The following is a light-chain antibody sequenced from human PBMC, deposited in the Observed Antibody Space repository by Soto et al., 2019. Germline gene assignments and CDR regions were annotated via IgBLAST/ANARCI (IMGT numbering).Light chain of an antibody. CDR2: GAS. J-gene: IGKJ5*01. CDR3: QQYDKWPIT. V-gene: IGKV3-20*01. Sequence: TLLTHNRCTLCLSRGESRTRWCRSSQSVTSSSIAWHQQKPGQAPRLLIYGASSRATGIPDRFSASGSGTDFTLTISRVQSEDSAFYYCQQYDKWPITFGQGTRLEIK. CDR1: QSVTSSS.